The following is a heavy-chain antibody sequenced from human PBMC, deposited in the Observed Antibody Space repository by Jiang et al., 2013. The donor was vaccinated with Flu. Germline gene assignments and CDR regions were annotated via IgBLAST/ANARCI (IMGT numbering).Heavy chain of an antibody. D-gene: IGHD3-10*01. J-gene: IGHJ4*02. CDR1: GYSFSEYW. V-gene: IGHV5-51*01. CDR3: ARHFSVAFGELNDY. CDR2: IYPDDSET. Sequence: GAEVKKPGESLKISCRASGYSFSEYWIAWVRQMPGKGMEWMGVIYPDDSETRYSPSFQGQVTISADKSISTTYLQWSSLKASDTAMYYCARHFSVAFGELNDYWGQGTLVTVSS.